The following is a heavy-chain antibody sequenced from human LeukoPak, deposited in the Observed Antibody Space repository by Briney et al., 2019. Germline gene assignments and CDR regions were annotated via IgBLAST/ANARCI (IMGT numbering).Heavy chain of an antibody. CDR1: GFTFSSYS. V-gene: IGHV3-48*04. Sequence: PGGSLRLSCAASGFTFSSYSMNWVRQAPGKGLEWVSYISSSSSTIYYADSVKGRFTISRDNAKNSLYLQMNSLRAEDTAVYYCARGPYGDYVSSFDYWGQGTLVTVSS. J-gene: IGHJ4*02. CDR3: ARGPYGDYVSSFDY. CDR2: ISSSSSTI. D-gene: IGHD4-17*01.